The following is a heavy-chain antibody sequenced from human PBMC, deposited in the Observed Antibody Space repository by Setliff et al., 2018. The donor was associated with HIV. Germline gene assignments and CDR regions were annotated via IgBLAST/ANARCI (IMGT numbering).Heavy chain of an antibody. D-gene: IGHD4-17*01. CDR3: ARGFGDLVS. J-gene: IGHJ4*02. V-gene: IGHV3-7*01. Sequence: GGSLRLSCAASGFTFSWYWMSWVRQAPGKGLEWVANIKQDGSEMYHVDSVKGRFAISRDNAKNSLYLQMNSLKGEDTAVYYCARGFGDLVSWGQGTLVTVSS. CDR2: IKQDGSEM. CDR1: GFTFSWYW.